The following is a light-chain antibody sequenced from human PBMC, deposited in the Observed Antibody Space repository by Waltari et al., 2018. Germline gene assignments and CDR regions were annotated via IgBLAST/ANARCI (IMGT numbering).Light chain of an antibody. V-gene: IGKV4-1*01. CDR2: GAS. Sequence: SSPNENDFLTWYQQKPGQAPKLLMYGASTRESGVPDRFTGSGSGTDFSLTISSLQAEDVAVYYCQQYYGTPYTFGQGTKLEIK. J-gene: IGKJ2*01. CDR1: SSPNENDF. CDR3: QQYYGTPYT.